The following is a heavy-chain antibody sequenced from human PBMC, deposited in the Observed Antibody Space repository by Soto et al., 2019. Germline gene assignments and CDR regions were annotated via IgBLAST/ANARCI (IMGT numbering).Heavy chain of an antibody. V-gene: IGHV1-18*04. CDR2: ISAYNGNT. CDR3: ARGRRSRYDFWSGYGYYYYGMDV. Sequence: GASVNVSCKASGYTFTSYGISWVRQAPGQGLEWMGWISAYNGNTNYAQKLQGRVTMTTDTSTSTAYMELRSLRSDDTAVYYCARGRRSRYDFWSGYGYYYYGMDVWGQGTTVTVPS. D-gene: IGHD3-3*01. J-gene: IGHJ6*02. CDR1: GYTFTSYG.